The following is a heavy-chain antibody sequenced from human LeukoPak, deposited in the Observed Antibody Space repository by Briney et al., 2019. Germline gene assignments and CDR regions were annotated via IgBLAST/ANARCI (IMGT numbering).Heavy chain of an antibody. J-gene: IGHJ4*02. D-gene: IGHD4-17*01. CDR3: ARRVRSGDYRLDY. Sequence: SETLSLTCTVSGGSIRTSSYYWGWIRQPPGKGLEWIGDIYYSGATYYNPSLKSRVTISDDTSKNQFSLRLNSVTAADAAVYYCARRVRSGDYRLDYWGQGTLVTVSS. CDR2: IYYSGAT. CDR1: GGSIRTSSYY. V-gene: IGHV4-39*07.